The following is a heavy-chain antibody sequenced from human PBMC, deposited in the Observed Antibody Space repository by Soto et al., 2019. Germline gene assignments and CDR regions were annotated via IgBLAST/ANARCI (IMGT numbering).Heavy chain of an antibody. CDR2: LYDLDGS. V-gene: IGHV3-53*01. CDR3: ATWHEREHAYDV. CDR1: GFTISGKKY. J-gene: IGHJ3*01. D-gene: IGHD1-1*01. Sequence: DVQLVESGGGLIQPGESLRLSCAASGFTISGKKYVAWVRQAPWKGLEWVSALYDLDGSFYAASVKGRFTTSSDSSKTTVYLRMNDLRPDDTAVYYCATWHEREHAYDVWGQGTTVTVSS.